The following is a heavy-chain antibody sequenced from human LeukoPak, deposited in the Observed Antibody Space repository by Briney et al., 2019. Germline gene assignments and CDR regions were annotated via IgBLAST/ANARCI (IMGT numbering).Heavy chain of an antibody. Sequence: GESLKISCKGSGYTFTNNRISWVRQMPGKGLEWMGRINPTDSNTDYSPSFQGHVIISVDKSINTVYLQWGSLEASDTAVYYCARGHGWVDYWGQGALVTVSS. D-gene: IGHD6-19*01. J-gene: IGHJ4*02. CDR2: INPTDSNT. CDR1: GYTFTNNR. V-gene: IGHV5-10-1*01. CDR3: ARGHGWVDY.